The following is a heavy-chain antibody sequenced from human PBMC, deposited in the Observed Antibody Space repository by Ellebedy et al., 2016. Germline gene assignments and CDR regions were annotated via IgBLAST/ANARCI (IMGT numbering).Heavy chain of an antibody. CDR3: ARDGGDGLPEPNDY. CDR2: ISSSSSYI. Sequence: GGSLRLXCAASGFTFSSYSMNWVRQAPGKGLEWVSSISSSSSYIYYADSVKGRFTISRDNAKNSLYLQMNSLRAEDTAVYYCARDGGDGLPEPNDYWGQGTLVTVSS. D-gene: IGHD1-14*01. J-gene: IGHJ4*02. V-gene: IGHV3-21*01. CDR1: GFTFSSYS.